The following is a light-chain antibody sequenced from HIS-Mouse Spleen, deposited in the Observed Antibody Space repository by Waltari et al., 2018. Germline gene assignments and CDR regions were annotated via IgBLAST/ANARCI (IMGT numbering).Light chain of an antibody. Sequence: QSVLTQPPSVSGAPGQRVTISCTGSRPNIGAGYDGHWYQQLPGTAPKLLIYGNSNRPSGVPDRFSGSKSGTSASLAITGLQAEDEADYYCQSYDSSLRGVFGGGTKLTVL. J-gene: IGLJ2*01. V-gene: IGLV1-40*01. CDR3: QSYDSSLRGV. CDR2: GNS. CDR1: RPNIGAGYD.